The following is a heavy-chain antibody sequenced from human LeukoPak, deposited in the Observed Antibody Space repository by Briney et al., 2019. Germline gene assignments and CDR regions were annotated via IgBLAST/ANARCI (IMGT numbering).Heavy chain of an antibody. Sequence: HPGGSLRLSCAASGFTVSNIYMTWVRQAPGKGLEWVSVIYSGGDTYYAESVKGRFTISRDNSKNTLYLQMNSLRAEDTAVYYCARDGVYYYDSSGYSHFDYWGQGTLVTVSS. CDR3: ARDGVYYYDSSGYSHFDY. CDR2: IYSGGDT. CDR1: GFTVSNIY. D-gene: IGHD3-22*01. J-gene: IGHJ4*02. V-gene: IGHV3-66*02.